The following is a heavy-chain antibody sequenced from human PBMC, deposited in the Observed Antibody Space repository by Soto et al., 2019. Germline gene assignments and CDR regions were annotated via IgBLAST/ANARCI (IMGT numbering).Heavy chain of an antibody. D-gene: IGHD3-10*01. Sequence: PGGSLRLSCAASGFTFSSYSMSWVRQAPGKGLEWVSGFRSSGDDGTTYYADSVKGRFTISRDNSKNTLFLQMNSLRAEDTAIYYCAKKVNSGSGRQYFDDRGQVTLVTVSS. CDR1: GFTFSSYS. V-gene: IGHV3-23*01. CDR3: AKKVNSGSGRQYFDD. J-gene: IGHJ4*02. CDR2: FRSSGDDGTT.